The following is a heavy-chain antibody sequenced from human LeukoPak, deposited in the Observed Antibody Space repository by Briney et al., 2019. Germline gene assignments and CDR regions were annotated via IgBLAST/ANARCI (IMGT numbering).Heavy chain of an antibody. D-gene: IGHD3-3*01. CDR1: GYTFTSYD. CDR3: AAYDFWSGSNP. J-gene: IGHJ5*02. Sequence: ASVKVSCKASGYTFTSYDINWVRQATGQGLEWMGWMNPNSGNTGYAQNFQGRVTMTRNTSISTAYMELSSLRSEDTAVYYCAAYDFWSGSNPWGQGTLVTVSS. CDR2: MNPNSGNT. V-gene: IGHV1-8*01.